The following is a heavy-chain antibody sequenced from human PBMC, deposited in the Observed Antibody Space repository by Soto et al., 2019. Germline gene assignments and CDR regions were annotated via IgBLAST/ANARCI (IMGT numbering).Heavy chain of an antibody. Sequence: EVQLVESGGDLVQPGRSLRLSCAASGFTFDDYAMHLVRQVPGKVLEWVAGINWDSDTIAYAASVRGRFTISRDNAKNSLYLQMNSLRAEDTALYYCAKDFHTNMALMDVWGKGTTVTVSS. CDR1: GFTFDDYA. D-gene: IGHD3-10*01. CDR3: AKDFHTNMALMDV. J-gene: IGHJ6*04. CDR2: INWDSDTI. V-gene: IGHV3-9*01.